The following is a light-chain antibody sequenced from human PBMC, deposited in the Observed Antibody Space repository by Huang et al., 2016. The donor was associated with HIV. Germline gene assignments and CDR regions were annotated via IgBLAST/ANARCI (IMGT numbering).Light chain of an antibody. V-gene: IGKV3-11*01. CDR3: QQRSNWPPRYT. CDR1: QSVGTS. CDR2: DAS. J-gene: IGKJ2*01. Sequence: EIVLTQSPATLSLSPGERATLSCRASQSVGTSLAWYQQKPGQAHRLLMYDASSSATGIPARFSGSGSGTDFTLSISSLEPEDFAVYYCQQRSNWPPRYTFGQGTKLEIK.